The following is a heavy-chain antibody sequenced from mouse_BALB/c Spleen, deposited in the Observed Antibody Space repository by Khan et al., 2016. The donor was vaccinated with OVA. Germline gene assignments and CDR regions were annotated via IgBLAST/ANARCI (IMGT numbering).Heavy chain of an antibody. Sequence: QVQLQQSGAELVKPGASVKLSCKASGYTFTSYYMYWVKQRPGQGLEWIGGINPSTGGTNFNEKFKSKATLTAAKSSSTAYMQLSSLTSEDSAVYYCTRRVVYYYGSSYAGYFDVWSAGTTVTVSS. CDR3: TRRVVYYYGSSYAGYFDV. V-gene: IGHV1S81*02. D-gene: IGHD1-1*01. J-gene: IGHJ1*01. CDR2: INPSTGGT. CDR1: GYTFTSYY.